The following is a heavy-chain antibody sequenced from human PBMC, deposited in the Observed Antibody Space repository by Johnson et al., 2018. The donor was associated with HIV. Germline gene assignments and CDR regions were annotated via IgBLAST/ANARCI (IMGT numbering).Heavy chain of an antibody. CDR2: VSYDGSER. J-gene: IGHJ3*01. CDR1: GFSFSSYA. Sequence: QVQLVESGGGLVKPGGSLRLSCAASGFSFSSYAMHWVRQAPGKGLEWVAVVSYDGSERYYGDSVKGRFTISRDNSRNTLCLEMNSLRAEDTAVYYCARGSRYTYDNDDVYLLQAFDYWGQGTMVTVSS. D-gene: IGHD3-16*01. CDR3: ARGSRYTYDNDDVYLLQAFDY. V-gene: IGHV3-30*04.